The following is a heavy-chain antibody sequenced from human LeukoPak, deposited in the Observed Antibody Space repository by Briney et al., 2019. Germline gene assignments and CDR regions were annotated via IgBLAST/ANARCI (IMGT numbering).Heavy chain of an antibody. J-gene: IGHJ4*02. CDR2: IKQDGSEK. Sequence: AGSLRLSCAASGFTFSSYWMSWVRQAPGKGLEWVANIKQDGSEKYYVDSVRGRFTISRDNAKNSLYLQMNSLRAEDTAVYYCARDAYDFSSGYPDPIDYWVQGTLVTVSS. CDR3: ARDAYDFSSGYPDPIDY. V-gene: IGHV3-7*01. D-gene: IGHD3-3*01. CDR1: GFTFSSYW.